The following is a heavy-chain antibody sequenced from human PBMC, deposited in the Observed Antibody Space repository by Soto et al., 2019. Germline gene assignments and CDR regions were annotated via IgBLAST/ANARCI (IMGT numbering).Heavy chain of an antibody. CDR2: ISGNSDYI. CDR3: QGVNRVIAPTEQRPY. J-gene: IGHJ1*01. D-gene: IGHD6-13*01. Sequence: EVQLLESGGGLVHPGGSLRLSCAASGFIFSRYAMSWVRQAPGKGLEWVSAISGNSDYIYYADSVKGRFTIIRDNSQNTLYLQINSLRDEDTAVYYCQGVNRVIAPTEQRPYWGQGTLVTVSS. CDR1: GFIFSRYA. V-gene: IGHV3-23*01.